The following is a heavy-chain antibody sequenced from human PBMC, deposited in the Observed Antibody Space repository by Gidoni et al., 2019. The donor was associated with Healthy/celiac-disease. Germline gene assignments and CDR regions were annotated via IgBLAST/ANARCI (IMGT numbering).Heavy chain of an antibody. V-gene: IGHV4-59*01. Sequence: QVQLQESGPGLVKPSETLSLTCTVSGGSISSYYWSWIRQPPGKGLEWIGYIYYSGSTNYNPSLKSRVTISVDTSKNQFSLKLSSVTAADTAVYYCARGMGFCSGGSCYTAEFDYWGQGTLVTVSS. D-gene: IGHD2-15*01. CDR3: ARGMGFCSGGSCYTAEFDY. CDR1: GGSISSYY. J-gene: IGHJ4*02. CDR2: IYYSGST.